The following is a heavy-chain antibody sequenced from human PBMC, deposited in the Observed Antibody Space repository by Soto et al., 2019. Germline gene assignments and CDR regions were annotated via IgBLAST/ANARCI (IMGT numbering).Heavy chain of an antibody. J-gene: IGHJ1*01. CDR2: IVPISRTA. D-gene: IGHD6-13*01. CDR3: VRDSGAKLSSS. CDR1: EGPFSSYR. V-gene: IGHV1-69*01. Sequence: VQSGAEVKKPGSSVKFSCKPAEGPFSSYRINWLRQAPGQGLEWVGGIVPISRTADYAQNFQGRVTITADGSARTTYMELRSLTSQDTAVYYCVRDSGAKLSSSWGQGTLVTVSS.